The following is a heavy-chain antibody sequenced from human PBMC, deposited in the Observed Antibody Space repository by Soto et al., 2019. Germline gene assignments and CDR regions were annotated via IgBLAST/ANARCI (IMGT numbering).Heavy chain of an antibody. J-gene: IGHJ4*02. V-gene: IGHV1-69*06. CDR3: ARGTGYGLDGV. D-gene: IGHD4-17*01. Sequence: WASVKVSCKASGGTFSSYAISWVRQAPGQGLEWMGGIIPIFGTANYAQKFRGRVTITADKSTSTAYMELSSLRSEDTAVYYCARGTGYGLDGVWGQGTLVTVSS. CDR2: IIPIFGTA. CDR1: GGTFSSYA.